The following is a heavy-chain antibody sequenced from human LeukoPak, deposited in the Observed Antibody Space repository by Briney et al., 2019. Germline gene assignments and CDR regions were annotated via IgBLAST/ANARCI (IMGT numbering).Heavy chain of an antibody. V-gene: IGHV4-59*12. D-gene: IGHD3-10*01. CDR2: IYYSGST. CDR3: ARGVGYYGSGSSTYYYYYYMDV. Sequence: SETLSLTCTVSGGSISSYYWSWIRQPPGKGLEWIGYIYYSGSTNYNPSLKSRVTMSVDTSKNQFSLKLSSVTAADTAVYYCARGVGYYGSGSSTYYYYYYMDVWGKGTTVTISS. J-gene: IGHJ6*03. CDR1: GGSISSYY.